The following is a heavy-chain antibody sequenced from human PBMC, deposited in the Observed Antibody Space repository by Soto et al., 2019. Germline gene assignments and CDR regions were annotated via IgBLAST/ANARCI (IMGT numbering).Heavy chain of an antibody. Sequence: LPCTVADGSISSSSYYWGWIRKPPGKGLEWIGGIYYRGSSYYTPSPKSRVAISVDSSQNQFSLKSSSVTAADTAVYYGARDKVQLFYLDYWGQGTLVTVSS. CDR3: ARDKVQLFYLDY. CDR2: IYYRGSS. D-gene: IGHD1-1*01. V-gene: IGHV4-39*02. CDR1: DGSISSSSYY. J-gene: IGHJ4*02.